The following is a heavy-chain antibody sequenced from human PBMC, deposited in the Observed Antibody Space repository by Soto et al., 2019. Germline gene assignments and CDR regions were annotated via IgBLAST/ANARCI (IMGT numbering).Heavy chain of an antibody. CDR1: GGTFSSYT. V-gene: IGHV1-69*02. Sequence: QVQLVQSGAEVKKPGSSVKVSCKASGGTFSSYTISWVRQTPGQGLEWMGRIIPILGIANYAQKFQGRVTITADKSTSTAYMELSSLRSEDTAVYYCARTYYYDSSGYLALDYWGQGTLVTVSS. J-gene: IGHJ4*02. CDR2: IIPILGIA. D-gene: IGHD3-22*01. CDR3: ARTYYYDSSGYLALDY.